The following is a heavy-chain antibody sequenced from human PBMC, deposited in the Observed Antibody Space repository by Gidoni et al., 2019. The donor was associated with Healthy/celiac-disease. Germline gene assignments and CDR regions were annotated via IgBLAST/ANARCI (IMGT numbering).Heavy chain of an antibody. V-gene: IGHV3-30*04. CDR1: GFPFRSYA. J-gene: IGHJ6*02. Sequence: QVQLVESGGGVVQPGRSLRLSCAASGFPFRSYAMHWVRQAPGKGLEWVAVISYDGSNKYYADSVKGRFTISRDNSKNTLYLQMNSLRAEDTAVYYCAREWGWYFYYYGMDVWGQGTTVTVSS. CDR3: AREWGWYFYYYGMDV. CDR2: ISYDGSNK. D-gene: IGHD6-19*01.